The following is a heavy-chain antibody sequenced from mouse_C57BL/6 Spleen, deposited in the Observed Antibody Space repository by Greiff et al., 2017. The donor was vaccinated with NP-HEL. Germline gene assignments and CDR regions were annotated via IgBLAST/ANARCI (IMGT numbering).Heavy chain of an antibody. CDR3: AREDGKKGMDY. V-gene: IGHV1-69*01. D-gene: IGHD2-3*01. J-gene: IGHJ4*01. CDR2: IDPSDSYT. Sequence: QVQLQQPGAELVMPGASVKLSCKASGYTFTSYWMHWVKQRPGQGLEWIGEIDPSDSYTNYNQKFKGKSTLTVDKSSSTAYMQLSSLTSEDSAVYYCAREDGKKGMDYWGQGTSVTVSS. CDR1: GYTFTSYW.